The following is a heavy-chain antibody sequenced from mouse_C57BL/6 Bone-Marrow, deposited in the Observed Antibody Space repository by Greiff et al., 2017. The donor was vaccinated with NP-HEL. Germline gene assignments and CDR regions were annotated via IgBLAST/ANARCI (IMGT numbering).Heavy chain of an antibody. CDR3: AREDGY. D-gene: IGHD2-3*01. CDR2: ISNLAYSI. J-gene: IGHJ2*01. V-gene: IGHV5-15*01. CDR1: GFTFSDYG. Sequence: EVKLMESGGGLVQPGGSLKLSCAASGFTFSDYGMAWVRQAPRKGPEWVAFISNLAYSIYYADTVTGRFTISRENAKNTLYLEMSSLRSEDTAMYYCAREDGYWGQGTTLTVSS.